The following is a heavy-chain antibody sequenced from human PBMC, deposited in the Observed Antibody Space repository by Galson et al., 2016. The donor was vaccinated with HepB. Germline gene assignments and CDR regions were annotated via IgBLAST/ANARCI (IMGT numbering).Heavy chain of an antibody. CDR1: GFTVSSYY. V-gene: IGHV3-53*01. Sequence: SLRLSCAASGFTVSSYYMSWVRQAPGKGLEWVSVIFLGGTTYYADSAEGRFTISRDDSMNTLYLQMNSLTAEDTAVYFCARTSYRECTGTRCVNFRYYYYYMDVWGRGTTVTVSS. J-gene: IGHJ6*03. CDR3: ARTSYRECTGTRCVNFRYYYYYMDV. CDR2: IFLGGTT. D-gene: IGHD2-2*01.